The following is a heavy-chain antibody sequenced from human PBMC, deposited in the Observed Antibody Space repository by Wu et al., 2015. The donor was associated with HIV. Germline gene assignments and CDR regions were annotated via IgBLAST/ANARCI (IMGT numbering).Heavy chain of an antibody. CDR1: SCTFTTYY. V-gene: IGHV1-46*01. J-gene: IGHJ4*02. CDR2: INPHSGTT. D-gene: IGHD3-22*01. CDR3: ARERVDYDSGGYRANRGHYFDY. Sequence: VQLVQSGAEVKKPGASVKVSCKASSCTFTTYYVHWVRQAPGQGLEWMGLINPHSGTTDYAQKFQGRVAMTRDTSTNTVYMEVRSLRSEDTAVYYCARERVDYDSGGYRANRGHYFDYWGRGTLVTISS.